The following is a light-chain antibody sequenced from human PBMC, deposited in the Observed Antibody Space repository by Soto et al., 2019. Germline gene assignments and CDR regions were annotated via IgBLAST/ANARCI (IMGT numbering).Light chain of an antibody. CDR3: QQSFNTPVT. V-gene: IGKV1-9*01. Sequence: DIQLTQSPSFLSASLGDRFTITCLASQGISSYLAWYQQKPRKAPEVLIFGASTLQSGVPSRFSGSGSGTEFTLTISSLQPEDFATYYCQQSFNTPVTFGQGTRLEIK. J-gene: IGKJ5*01. CDR2: GAS. CDR1: QGISSY.